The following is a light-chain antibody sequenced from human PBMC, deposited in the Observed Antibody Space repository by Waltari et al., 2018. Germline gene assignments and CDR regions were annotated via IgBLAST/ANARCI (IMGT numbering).Light chain of an antibody. V-gene: IGLV2-14*03. J-gene: IGLJ3*02. Sequence: QSALTQPASVSGSPGPSIIISSPETINKLGGYDPVPWYQQHPGKAPKLIIYDVSDRPSGVSNRFSGSRSANTASLAISGLLAEDEADYYCGSYTGSDAWVFGGGTKVTVL. CDR2: DVS. CDR3: GSYTGSDAWV. CDR1: INKLGGYDP.